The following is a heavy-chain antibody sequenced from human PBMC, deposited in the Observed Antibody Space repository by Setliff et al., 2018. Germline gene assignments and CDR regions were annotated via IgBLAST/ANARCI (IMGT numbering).Heavy chain of an antibody. CDR2: INHSGST. V-gene: IGHV4-34*01. Sequence: PSETLSLTCAVYGGSFSGYYWSWIRQPPGKGLEWIGEINHSGSTNYNPSLKSRVTISVDTSKNQFSLKLSSVTAADTAVYYCARVGHSTYYNFWGGPRGYNWFDPWGQGTLGTVSS. CDR1: GGSFSGYY. D-gene: IGHD3-3*01. CDR3: ARVGHSTYYNFWGGPRGYNWFDP. J-gene: IGHJ5*02.